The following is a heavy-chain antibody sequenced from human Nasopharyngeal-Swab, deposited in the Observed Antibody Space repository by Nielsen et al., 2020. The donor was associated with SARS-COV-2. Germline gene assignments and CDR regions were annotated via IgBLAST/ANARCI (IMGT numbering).Heavy chain of an antibody. J-gene: IGHJ5*01. CDR2: ISPTSDYI. CDR3: VRGSYGHYDS. CDR1: GFTFSSYT. D-gene: IGHD4-17*01. V-gene: IGHV3-21*06. Sequence: GESLKISCAASGFTFSSYTMNWVRQAPGKGLEWVSSISPTSDYIYYAESVKGRFTISRDNAKNSLFLQMNSLRAEEKAIYYCVRGSYGHYDSWGQGALITVSS.